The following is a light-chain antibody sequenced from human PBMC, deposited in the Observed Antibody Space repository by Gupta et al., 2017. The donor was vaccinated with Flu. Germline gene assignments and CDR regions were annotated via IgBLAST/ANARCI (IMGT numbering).Light chain of an antibody. J-gene: IGLJ3*02. V-gene: IGLV3-25*03. Sequence: SYELTQPPSVSVSPGRTATLTTSGNTLSTQYTYWYQQQPGQATLLVIFKDTERPSGIPERFSGSNSGTTVTLTISGVQAEDEAAYYCQSADNSGTYVVFGGGTKLTV. CDR2: KDT. CDR1: TLSTQY. CDR3: QSADNSGTYVV.